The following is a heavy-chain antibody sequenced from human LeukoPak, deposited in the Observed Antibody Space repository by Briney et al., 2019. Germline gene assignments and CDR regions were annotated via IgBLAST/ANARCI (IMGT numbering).Heavy chain of an antibody. J-gene: IGHJ4*02. CDR3: SSLHGTGIRTPLWDY. Sequence: SETLSLTCSVYGASIRNSYHWGWIRQSPGKGLEWIGSIYHNGTTYYYPPLKSRVTISVDTSKNQFSLKLSSVTAADTAVYFCSSLHGTGIRTPLWDYWGQGTLVTVSS. CDR1: GASIRNSYH. D-gene: IGHD1-14*01. V-gene: IGHV4-38-2*02. CDR2: IYHNGTT.